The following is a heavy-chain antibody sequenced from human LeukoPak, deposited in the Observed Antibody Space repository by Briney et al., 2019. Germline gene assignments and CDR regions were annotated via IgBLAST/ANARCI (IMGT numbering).Heavy chain of an antibody. D-gene: IGHD6-19*01. CDR2: ISSSSFKI. CDR3: AKGIYSSGWSYFDY. J-gene: IGHJ4*01. Sequence: GGSLRLSCAASEFTFVRYAMNWVRQAPGKGLEWVSYISSSSFKIGYADSVKGRFTISRDNSKNSLYLQMNSLRAEDTAVYYCAKGIYSSGWSYFDYWGHGTLVTVSS. V-gene: IGHV3-48*04. CDR1: EFTFVRYA.